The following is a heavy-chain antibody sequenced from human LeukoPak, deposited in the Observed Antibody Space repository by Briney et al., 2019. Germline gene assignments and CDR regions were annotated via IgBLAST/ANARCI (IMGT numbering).Heavy chain of an antibody. J-gene: IGHJ6*02. Sequence: GGSLRLPCAASGFTFSSYAMSWVRQAPGKGLEWVSSISGSGGSTYYADSVKGRFTISRDNSKNTLYLQMNSLRAEDTAVYYCASPIAVAGTDGMDVWGQGTTVTASS. CDR2: ISGSGGST. CDR1: GFTFSSYA. CDR3: ASPIAVAGTDGMDV. D-gene: IGHD6-19*01. V-gene: IGHV3-23*01.